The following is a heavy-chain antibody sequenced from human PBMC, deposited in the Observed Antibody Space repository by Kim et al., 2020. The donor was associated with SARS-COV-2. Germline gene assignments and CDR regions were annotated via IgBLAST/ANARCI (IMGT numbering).Heavy chain of an antibody. Sequence: GGSLRLSCAASGFSFSSYDMHWVRQATGKGLEWVSGIGTTDDTYYPGSVKGRFTISRENAKNSLYLQMKSLRAGDTAVYYCARGWEYGGNGEYYFDYWGPGTLVTVSS. V-gene: IGHV3-13*04. CDR3: ARGWEYGGNGEYYFDY. J-gene: IGHJ4*02. D-gene: IGHD2-15*01. CDR2: IGTTDDT. CDR1: GFSFSSYD.